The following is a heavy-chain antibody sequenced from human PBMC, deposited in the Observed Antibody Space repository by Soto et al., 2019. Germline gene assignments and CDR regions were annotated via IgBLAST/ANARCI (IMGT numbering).Heavy chain of an antibody. CDR2: IYSGGST. J-gene: IGHJ4*02. V-gene: IGHV3-53*01. D-gene: IGHD1-1*01. CDR1: WFTVSSNY. CDR3: ARGGSRRLQLLFVFDS. Sequence: GGSLILSGAASWFTVSSNYMSWVRQSPGKGLEWVSVIYSGGSTYYADSVKDRFTISRDNSKNTLYLQMSGLRAEDTAVYYCARGGSRRLQLLFVFDSWGQGTLVTVSS.